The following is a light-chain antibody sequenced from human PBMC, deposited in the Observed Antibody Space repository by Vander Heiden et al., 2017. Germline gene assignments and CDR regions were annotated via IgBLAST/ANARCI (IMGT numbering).Light chain of an antibody. Sequence: SPELTQPPSVSVFPRQTASITCSGDALGDKYACWLQQKPGQSPVLLICQASRRPSRFPAQFSGSTSGNTATLTISGAQAVDGADYYCQAWDSSTAVVFGGGTKLTVL. CDR2: QAS. J-gene: IGLJ2*01. CDR3: QAWDSSTAVV. CDR1: ALGDKY. V-gene: IGLV3-1*01.